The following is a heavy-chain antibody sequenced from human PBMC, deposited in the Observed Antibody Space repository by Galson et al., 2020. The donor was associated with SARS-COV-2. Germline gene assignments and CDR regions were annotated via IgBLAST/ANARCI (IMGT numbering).Heavy chain of an antibody. CDR1: EFTFSTYQ. V-gene: IGHV3-48*03. CDR3: AREYSSGWYRYAFDI. Sequence: GGSLRLSCTASEFTFSTYQMNWVRQAPGKGLECLSYISSSGSTIYYADSVKGRFTVSRDNAKNSVYLQMNTLRAEDTAVYYCAREYSSGWYRYAFDIWGQGTMVTVSS. D-gene: IGHD6-13*01. CDR2: ISSSGSTI. J-gene: IGHJ3*02.